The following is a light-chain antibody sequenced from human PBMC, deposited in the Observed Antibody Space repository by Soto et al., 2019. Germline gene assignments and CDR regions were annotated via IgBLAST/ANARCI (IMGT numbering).Light chain of an antibody. CDR1: QGVSNF. Sequence: IQLTQSPSSLSAFVGDRVTITCRASQGVSNFLVWFQQRPGKVPKRLMYSANRLESGVPSRFSGSGSGTEFTLTISSLQPEDFATYYCLQHKSYPRTFGQGTKVDIK. CDR3: LQHKSYPRT. CDR2: SAN. J-gene: IGKJ1*01. V-gene: IGKV1-17*01.